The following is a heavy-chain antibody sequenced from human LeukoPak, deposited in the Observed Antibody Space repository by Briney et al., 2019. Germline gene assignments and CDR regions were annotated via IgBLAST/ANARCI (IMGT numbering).Heavy chain of an antibody. CDR3: ARKPHGGYDY. J-gene: IGHJ4*02. D-gene: IGHD1-14*01. CDR1: GXTFRSYE. V-gene: IGHV3-48*03. Sequence: GGSLRLSCAASGXTFRSYEMNWVRRAPGKGLEWVSYISSSGSTIYYADSVKGRFTISRDNAKDSLYLQMNSLRDEDTAVYYCARKPHGGYDYWGQGTLVTVSS. CDR2: ISSSGSTI.